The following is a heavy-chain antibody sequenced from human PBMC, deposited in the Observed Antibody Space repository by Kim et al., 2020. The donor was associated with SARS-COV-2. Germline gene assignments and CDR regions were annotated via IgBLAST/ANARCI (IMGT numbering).Heavy chain of an antibody. CDR1: GYTFTSYG. J-gene: IGHJ6*01. Sequence: ASVKVSCNASGYTFTSYGINWVRQAPGQGLEWIGWISTYNGNTRYAENLQGRVTMTKDTSTSTAYMELRSLRCNVTAVYYFAIEDIYGHPPYSYYVMDVW. CDR2: ISTYNGNT. V-gene: IGHV1-18*01. CDR3: AIEDIYGHPPYSYYVMDV. D-gene: IGHD3-3*02.